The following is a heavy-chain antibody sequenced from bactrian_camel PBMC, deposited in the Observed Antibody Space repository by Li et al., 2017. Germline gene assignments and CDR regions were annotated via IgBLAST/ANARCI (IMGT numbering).Heavy chain of an antibody. CDR1: GYTASTYC. D-gene: IGHD5*01. J-gene: IGHJ4*01. Sequence: HVQLVESGGGSVQAGGSLRLSCRASGYTASTYCMAWFRQAPGKGLEWVSSIASDKSVTWYGDSAKGRFTISRDNAKNTVYLQMNSLKSEDTALYYCAADCVGWAQGSYWGQGTQVTVS. V-gene: IGHV3S6*01. CDR2: IASDKSVT. CDR3: AADCVGWAQGSY.